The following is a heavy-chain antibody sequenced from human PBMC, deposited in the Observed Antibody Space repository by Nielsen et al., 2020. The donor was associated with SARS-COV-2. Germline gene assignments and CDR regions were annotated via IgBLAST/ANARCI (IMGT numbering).Heavy chain of an antibody. D-gene: IGHD3-10*01. J-gene: IGHJ4*02. Sequence: GGSLRLSCLASGFIFSDFGFHWVRQAPGKGLEWVAFIRYDGTSAYYADSVRGRFTISGDSSTNTLYLQMDSLRPEDTAVYYCAKDLERFGELSDSWGQGTLVTVSS. CDR2: IRYDGTSA. CDR3: AKDLERFGELSDS. V-gene: IGHV3-30*02. CDR1: GFIFSDFG.